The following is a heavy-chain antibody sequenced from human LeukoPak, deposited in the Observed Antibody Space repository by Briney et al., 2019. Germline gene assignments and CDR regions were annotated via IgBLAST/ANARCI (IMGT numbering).Heavy chain of an antibody. D-gene: IGHD6-6*01. CDR3: ARVDSSSTLSGYYYYGMDV. Sequence: GGSLRLSCAASAFSIRSYAMSWVRQPPGKGPEWVSTISDSGGSIYYADSVKGRFTISRHNSKNTLYLQMNSLRAEDTAVYYCARVDSSSTLSGYYYYGMDVWGQGTTVTVSS. CDR1: AFSIRSYA. V-gene: IGHV3-23*01. J-gene: IGHJ6*02. CDR2: ISDSGGSI.